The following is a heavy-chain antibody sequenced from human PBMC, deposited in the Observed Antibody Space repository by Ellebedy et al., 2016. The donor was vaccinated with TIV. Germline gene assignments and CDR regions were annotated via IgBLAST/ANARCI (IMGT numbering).Heavy chain of an antibody. J-gene: IGHJ4*02. CDR1: GFTFSSYS. CDR2: IKQDGSQK. CDR3: ARDLRAAAGADY. V-gene: IGHV3-7*01. Sequence: GGSLRLXXAASGFTFSSYSMSWVRQAPGKGLEWVAKIKQDGSQKYYVDSVTGRFTISRDNAKDSLYLQMNSLRAEDTAVYYCARDLRAAAGADYWGQGTLVTVSS. D-gene: IGHD6-13*01.